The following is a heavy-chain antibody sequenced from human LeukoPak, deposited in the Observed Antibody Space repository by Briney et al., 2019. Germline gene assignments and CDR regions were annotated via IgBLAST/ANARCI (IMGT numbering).Heavy chain of an antibody. D-gene: IGHD6-13*01. J-gene: IGHJ3*02. CDR2: IYHSGST. CDR3: ARVAAAGPRDAFDI. Sequence: SSETLSLTCAASGYSISSGYYWGWLRQPPGKGLEWFGSIYHSGSTYYSPSLKSRVTISVDTSKNQFSLELSSVTAADTAVYYWARVAAAGPRDAFDIWGQGTMVTVSS. CDR1: GYSISSGYY. V-gene: IGHV4-38-2*01.